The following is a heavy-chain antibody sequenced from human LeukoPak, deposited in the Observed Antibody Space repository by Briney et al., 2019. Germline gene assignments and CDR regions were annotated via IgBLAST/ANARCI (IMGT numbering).Heavy chain of an antibody. J-gene: IGHJ4*02. CDR1: GFTFSNYS. CDR2: ISSSSGDI. Sequence: GGSLRLSCAVSGFTFSNYSMDWVRQAPGKGPEWVSSISSSSGDIYYGDSVKGRFTISRDNAKNSLYLQMNSLRVEDTAVYFCTVDTDYFEGLGFPRPALNDYWGQGTLVTVSS. V-gene: IGHV3-21*01. CDR3: TVDTDYFEGLGFPRPALNDY. D-gene: IGHD3-22*01.